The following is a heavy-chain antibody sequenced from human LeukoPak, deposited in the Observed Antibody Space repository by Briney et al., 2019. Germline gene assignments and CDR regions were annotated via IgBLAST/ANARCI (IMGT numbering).Heavy chain of an antibody. CDR2: IIPIFGTA. CDR1: GGTFSSYA. V-gene: IGHV1-69*06. J-gene: IGHJ4*02. Sequence: SVKVSCKASGGTFSSYAISWVRQAPGQGLEWMGGIIPIFGTANYAQKFQGRVTITADKSTSTAYMELSSLRSEDTAVYYCARALWFGEFVFDYWGQGTLVTVSS. D-gene: IGHD3-10*01. CDR3: ARALWFGEFVFDY.